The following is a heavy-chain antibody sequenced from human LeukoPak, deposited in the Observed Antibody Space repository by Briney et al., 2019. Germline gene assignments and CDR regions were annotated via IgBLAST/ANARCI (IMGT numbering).Heavy chain of an antibody. D-gene: IGHD6-13*01. J-gene: IGHJ4*02. CDR2: IIPILGIA. CDR1: GGTFSSYA. CDR3: ASDRGPEYSSSWFVGN. V-gene: IGHV1-69*04. Sequence: SVKVSCKASGGTFSSYAISWVRQAPGQGLEWMGRIIPILGIANYAQKLQGRVTITADKSKSTAYMELSSLRSEDTAVYYCASDRGPEYSSSWFVGNWGQGTLVTVSS.